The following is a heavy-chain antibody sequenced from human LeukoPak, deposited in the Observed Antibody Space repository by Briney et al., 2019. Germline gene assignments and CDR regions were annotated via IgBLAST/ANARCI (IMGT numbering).Heavy chain of an antibody. CDR2: IWNDGSNK. CDR3: ARDFQWRPFDY. V-gene: IGHV3-33*01. Sequence: GGSLRLSCEASGFTFSNHGMHWVRQAPGKGLEWVALIWNDGSNKYYGDSVKGRSTISRDNTNNTIHLHMNSLRAEDTAMYYCARDFQWRPFDYWGQGTLVTVSS. CDR1: GFTFSNHG. J-gene: IGHJ4*02. D-gene: IGHD6-19*01.